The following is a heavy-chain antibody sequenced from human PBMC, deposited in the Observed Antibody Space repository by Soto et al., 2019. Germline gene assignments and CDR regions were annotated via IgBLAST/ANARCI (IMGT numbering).Heavy chain of an antibody. D-gene: IGHD2-8*01. CDR3: ARDLGLLKSMFDY. J-gene: IGHJ4*02. CDR2: ISVSGDNI. CDR1: GFSFNSFN. V-gene: IGHV3-21*01. Sequence: PGGSLRLSCLASGFSFNSFNMNWIRRAPGGGLGWVASISVSGDNIYYGDSMQGRFTISRDNSKRSVFLDLNSLRVEDTAVYYCARDLGLLKSMFDYWGQGTLVTVSS.